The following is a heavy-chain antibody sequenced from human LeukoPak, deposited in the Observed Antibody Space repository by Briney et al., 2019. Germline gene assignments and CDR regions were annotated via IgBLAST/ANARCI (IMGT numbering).Heavy chain of an antibody. CDR2: MNPNSGNT. CDR3: ASQADIAAAGNDY. D-gene: IGHD6-13*01. V-gene: IGHV1-8*01. CDR1: GYTFTSYD. Sequence: ASVKVSCKASGYTFTSYDINRVRQATGQGLEWMGWMNPNSGNTGYAQKFQGRVTMTRNTSISTAYMELSSLRSEDTAVYYCASQADIAAAGNDYWGQGTLVTVSS. J-gene: IGHJ4*02.